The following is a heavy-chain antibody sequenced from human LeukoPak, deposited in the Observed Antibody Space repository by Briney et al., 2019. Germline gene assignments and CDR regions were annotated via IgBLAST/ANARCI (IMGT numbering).Heavy chain of an antibody. J-gene: IGHJ4*02. Sequence: PSETLSLTCAVSGGSISSGGYSWSWIRQPPGKGLEWIGYIYHSGSTYYNPSLKSRVTISVDRSKNQFSLKLSSVTAADTAVYYCARGGREWLAFDYWGQGTLVTVSS. CDR2: IYHSGST. CDR1: GGSISSGGYS. CDR3: ARGGREWLAFDY. D-gene: IGHD6-19*01. V-gene: IGHV4-30-2*01.